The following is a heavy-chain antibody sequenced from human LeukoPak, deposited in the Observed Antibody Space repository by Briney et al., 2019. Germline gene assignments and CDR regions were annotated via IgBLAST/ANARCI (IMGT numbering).Heavy chain of an antibody. V-gene: IGHV1-2*06. CDR3: ARERKITIFGVACDY. D-gene: IGHD3-3*01. CDR1: GYTFTGYY. J-gene: IGHJ4*02. Sequence: GASVKVSCKASGYTFTGYYIHWVRQAPGQGLEWMGRINPNGGGTNYAQKFQGRVTTTSDTSISTAYMELSRLRSDDTAVYYCARERKITIFGVACDYWGQGTLVTVSS. CDR2: INPNGGGT.